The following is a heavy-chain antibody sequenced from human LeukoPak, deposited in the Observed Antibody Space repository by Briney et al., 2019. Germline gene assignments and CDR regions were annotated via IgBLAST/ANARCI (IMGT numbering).Heavy chain of an antibody. D-gene: IGHD6-13*01. V-gene: IGHV3-7*01. Sequence: GGSLRLSCAASGFTFSSYWMSWVRQAPGKGLDWVANIKQDGSEKYYVDSVKGRFTISRDNAKNSLYLQMNSLRAEDTAVYYCARIPEAYYSSSCFDYWGQGTLVTVSS. CDR3: ARIPEAYYSSSCFDY. CDR2: IKQDGSEK. CDR1: GFTFSSYW. J-gene: IGHJ4*02.